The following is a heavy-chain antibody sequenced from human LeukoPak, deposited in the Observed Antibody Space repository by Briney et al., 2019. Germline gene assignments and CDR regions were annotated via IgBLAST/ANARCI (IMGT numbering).Heavy chain of an antibody. Sequence: SETLSLTCTVSGGSISSSSYYWGWLRQPPGKGLEWIGSIYYSGSTYYNPSLKSRVTISVDTSKNQFSLKLSSVTAADTAVYYCAISLWFGELLLPSDYWGQGTLVTVSS. CDR2: IYYSGST. V-gene: IGHV4-39*01. J-gene: IGHJ4*02. CDR3: AISLWFGELLLPSDY. D-gene: IGHD3-10*01. CDR1: GGSISSSSYY.